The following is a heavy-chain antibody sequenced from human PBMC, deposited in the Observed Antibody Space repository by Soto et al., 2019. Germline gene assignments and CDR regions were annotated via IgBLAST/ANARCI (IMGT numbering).Heavy chain of an antibody. CDR2: IYYSGST. CDR3: ARRVGYIAARLSRWYFDL. V-gene: IGHV4-59*08. J-gene: IGHJ2*01. CDR1: GGSISSYY. Sequence: QVQLQESGPGLVKPSETLSLTCTVSGGSISSYYWSWIRQPPGKGLEWIGYIYYSGSTNYNPSLKSRVTISVDTSKNQFSLRLGSVTAADTAVYYWARRVGYIAARLSRWYFDLWGRGTLVTVSS. D-gene: IGHD6-6*01.